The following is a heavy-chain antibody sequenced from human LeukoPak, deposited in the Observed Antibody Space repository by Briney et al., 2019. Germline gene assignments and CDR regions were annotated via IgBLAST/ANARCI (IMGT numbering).Heavy chain of an antibody. D-gene: IGHD5-18*01. Sequence: SETLSLTCSVSGGSISSTTYYWRWIRQPPGKGLAWIGSNYYSGSTNYNPSLRSRVTISVDTSKNQFSLKLSSVTAADTAVYYCARTTEGGYTYDYFYYYYMDVWGKGTTVTISS. CDR2: NYYSGST. J-gene: IGHJ6*03. CDR1: GGSISSTTYY. V-gene: IGHV4-39*07. CDR3: ARTTEGGYTYDYFYYYYMDV.